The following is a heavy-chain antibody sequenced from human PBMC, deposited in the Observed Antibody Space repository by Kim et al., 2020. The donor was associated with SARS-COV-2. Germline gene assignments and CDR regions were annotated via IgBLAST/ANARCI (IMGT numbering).Heavy chain of an antibody. J-gene: IGHJ6*02. CDR2: ISYDGSNK. D-gene: IGHD2-2*01. CDR3: AKTMRKGRYYYFGMDV. CDR1: GFTFSSYG. V-gene: IGHV3-30*18. Sequence: GGSLRLSCAASGFTFSSYGMHWVRQAPGKGLEWVAVISYDGSNKYYADSVKGRFTISRDNSKNTLYLQMNSLRAEDTAVYYCAKTMRKGRYYYFGMDVWGQGTTVTVSS.